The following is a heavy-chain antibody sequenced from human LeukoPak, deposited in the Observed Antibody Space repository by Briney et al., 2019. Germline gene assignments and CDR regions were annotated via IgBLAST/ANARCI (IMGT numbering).Heavy chain of an antibody. Sequence: GGSLRLSCAASGFSFSNYAMSWVRQAPGKGPEWVSALTGSGGTTYYADSVRGRFIISRDNSKNMLYLQMNSLRVEDTALYSCAKDRVGGSPHNAFDIWGQGTMVTVSS. V-gene: IGHV3-23*01. CDR3: AKDRVGGSPHNAFDI. J-gene: IGHJ3*02. D-gene: IGHD1-26*01. CDR1: GFSFSNYA. CDR2: LTGSGGTT.